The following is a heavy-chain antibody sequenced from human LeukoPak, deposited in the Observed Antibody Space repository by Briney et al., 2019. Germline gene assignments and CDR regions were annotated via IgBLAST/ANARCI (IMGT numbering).Heavy chain of an antibody. V-gene: IGHV1-69*13. Sequence: ASVKVSCKDSGGTFSSYAISWVRQAPGQGLEWMGGIIPIFGTANYAQKFQGRVTITADESTSTAYMELSSLRSEDTAVYYCARDPGYSYYYGMDVWGQGTTVTVSS. CDR1: GGTFSSYA. CDR2: IIPIFGTA. CDR3: ARDPGYSYYYGMDV. J-gene: IGHJ6*02. D-gene: IGHD2-15*01.